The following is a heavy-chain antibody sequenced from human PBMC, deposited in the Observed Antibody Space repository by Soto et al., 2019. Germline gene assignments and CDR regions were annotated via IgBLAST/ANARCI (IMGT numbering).Heavy chain of an antibody. CDR2: IVVGNDNT. CDR1: GFTFRSSA. J-gene: IGHJ4*02. V-gene: IGHV1-58*02. D-gene: IGHD2-15*01. CDR3: ARTYSPPFDN. Sequence: SVKVSCKASGFTFRSSAIQWVRQARGQSLEWIGWIVVGNDNTEYAQKFQGRVTITRGTSASTAYMELSSLRSEDTAVYYCARTYSPPFDNWGQGTLVTVSS.